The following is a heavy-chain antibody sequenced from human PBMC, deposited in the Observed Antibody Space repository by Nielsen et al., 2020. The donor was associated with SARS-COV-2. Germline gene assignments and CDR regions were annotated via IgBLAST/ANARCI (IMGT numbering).Heavy chain of an antibody. D-gene: IGHD3-22*01. V-gene: IGHV4-39*01. Sequence: WIRQPPGKGLEWIGSIYYSGSTYYNPSLKSRVTISVDTSKNQFSLKLSSVTAADTAVCYCARWLVITRVVIHWGQGTLVTVSS. CDR2: IYYSGST. J-gene: IGHJ4*02. CDR3: ARWLVITRVVIH.